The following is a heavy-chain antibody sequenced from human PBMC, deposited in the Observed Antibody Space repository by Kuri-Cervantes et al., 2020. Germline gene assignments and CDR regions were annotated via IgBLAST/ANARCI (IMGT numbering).Heavy chain of an antibody. V-gene: IGHV5-51*01. D-gene: IGHD1-26*01. J-gene: IGHJ4*02. CDR3: ARHSGSYFPHFDY. CDR2: IYPGGSET. Sequence: KVSCKTSGYIFANYWIAWVRQMPGKGLEWMGIIYPGGSETRYSPSFQGQVTISADKSISTAYLQWSSLKASDTAMYYCARHSGSYFPHFDYWGQGTLVTVSS. CDR1: GYIFANYW.